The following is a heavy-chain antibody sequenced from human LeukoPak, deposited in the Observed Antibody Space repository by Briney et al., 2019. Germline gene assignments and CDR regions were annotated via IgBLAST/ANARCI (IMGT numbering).Heavy chain of an antibody. Sequence: PSETLSLTCTVSGGSISSYYWNWIRQPPGKGLEWIAYIYYSGNTNYNPSLKSRATISVDTSKNQSSLKLSSVTAADTAVYYCARDVGATPGYFDYWGQGILVTVSS. D-gene: IGHD1-26*01. CDR2: IYYSGNT. J-gene: IGHJ4*02. CDR3: ARDVGATPGYFDY. V-gene: IGHV4-59*01. CDR1: GGSISSYY.